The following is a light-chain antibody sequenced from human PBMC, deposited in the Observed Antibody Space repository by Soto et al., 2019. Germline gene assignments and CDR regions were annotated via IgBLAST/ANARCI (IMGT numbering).Light chain of an antibody. CDR2: DAS. Sequence: EIVVAQSPATLSVSPGERATLSCWASQSVGINLAWYQQKPGQAPRLLIYDASTRATGIPARFRGSGPGTAFTLTISSLQSEDFAVNFCQQYDNWPPAYTFGQWTKLEIK. CDR3: QQYDNWPPAYT. CDR1: QSVGIN. V-gene: IGKV3-15*01. J-gene: IGKJ2*01.